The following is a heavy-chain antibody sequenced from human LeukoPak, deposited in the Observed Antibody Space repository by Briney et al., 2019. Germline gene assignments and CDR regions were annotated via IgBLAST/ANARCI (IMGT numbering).Heavy chain of an antibody. Sequence: GESLKISCKGSGYSFTSYWIGWVRQMPGKGLEWMGIIHPGDSDTRYSPSFQGQVTISADKSISTAYLQWSSLKASDTAMYYCARRDIAVAAHGGFDYWGQGTLVTVSS. D-gene: IGHD6-19*01. V-gene: IGHV5-51*01. CDR3: ARRDIAVAAHGGFDY. J-gene: IGHJ4*02. CDR1: GYSFTSYW. CDR2: IHPGDSDT.